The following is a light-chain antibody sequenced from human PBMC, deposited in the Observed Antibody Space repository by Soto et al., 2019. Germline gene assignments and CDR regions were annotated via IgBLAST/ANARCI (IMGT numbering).Light chain of an antibody. CDR1: SSDVGGYNY. J-gene: IGLJ1*01. CDR3: SSYAGSNNYV. Sequence: QSSLANPPSAAGSPGQSGNISCTGTSSDVGGYNYVSWYQQHPGKAPKLMIYEVSKRPSGVPDRFSGSKSGNTASLTVSGLQAEDEADYYCSSYAGSNNYVFGTGTKVTVL. CDR2: EVS. V-gene: IGLV2-8*01.